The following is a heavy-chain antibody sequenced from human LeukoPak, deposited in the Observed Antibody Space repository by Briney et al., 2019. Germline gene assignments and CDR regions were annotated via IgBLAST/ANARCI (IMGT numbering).Heavy chain of an antibody. D-gene: IGHD6-19*01. Sequence: GGSLRLSCAASGSTFSSYGMHWVRQAPGKGLEWVAVISYDGSNKYYADSVKGRFTISRDNSKNTLYLQMNSLRAEDTAVYFCAKGNSGGYLGYFDYWGQGTLVTVSS. J-gene: IGHJ4*02. CDR2: ISYDGSNK. V-gene: IGHV3-30*18. CDR3: AKGNSGGYLGYFDY. CDR1: GSTFSSYG.